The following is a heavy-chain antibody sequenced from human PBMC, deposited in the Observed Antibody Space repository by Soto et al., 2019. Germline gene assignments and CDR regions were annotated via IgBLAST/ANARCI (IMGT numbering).Heavy chain of an antibody. CDR2: IYYSGST. J-gene: IGHJ4*02. Sequence: SETLSLTCTVSGGSISGSSYYWGWIRQPPGKGLEWIGSIYYSGSTYYNPSLKSRVTISVDTSKNQFSLKLSSVTAADTAVYYCARVLYDYVWGSYRHYYFDYWGQGTLVTVSS. CDR3: ARVLYDYVWGSYRHYYFDY. CDR1: GGSISGSSYY. D-gene: IGHD3-16*02. V-gene: IGHV4-39*01.